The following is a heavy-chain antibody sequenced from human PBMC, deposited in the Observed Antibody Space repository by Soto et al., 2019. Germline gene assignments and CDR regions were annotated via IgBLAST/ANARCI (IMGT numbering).Heavy chain of an antibody. CDR3: AREGYYSGSGSYSPPRYYGMDV. CDR1: GYTFTNYG. V-gene: IGHV1-18*04. J-gene: IGHJ6*02. CDR2: ISDYNGNT. Sequence: EASVKVSCKASGYTFTNYGISWVRQAPGQGLEWMGWISDYNGNTYYGKKFQGRVTMTTDTSTRTAYMELKSLRSDDTAVYYCAREGYYSGSGSYSPPRYYGMDVWG. D-gene: IGHD3-10*01.